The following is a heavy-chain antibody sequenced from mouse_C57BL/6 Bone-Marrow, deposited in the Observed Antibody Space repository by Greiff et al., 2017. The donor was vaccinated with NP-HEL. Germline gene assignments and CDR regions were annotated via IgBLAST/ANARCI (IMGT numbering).Heavy chain of an antibody. V-gene: IGHV5-4*01. Sequence: EVQGVESGGGLVKPGGSLKLSCAASGFTFSSYAMSWVRQTPEKRLEWVATISDGGSYTYYPDNVKGRFTISRDNAKNNLYLQMSHLKSEDTAMYYCARCDYYPFFDYWGQGTTLTVSS. CDR2: ISDGGSYT. J-gene: IGHJ2*01. CDR3: ARCDYYPFFDY. D-gene: IGHD1-1*01. CDR1: GFTFSSYA.